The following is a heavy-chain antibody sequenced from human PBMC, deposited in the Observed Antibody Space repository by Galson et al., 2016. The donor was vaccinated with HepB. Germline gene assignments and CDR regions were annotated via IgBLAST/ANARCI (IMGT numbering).Heavy chain of an antibody. D-gene: IGHD3-10*01. CDR3: ARRSSDAFDI. CDR1: GYSFTSYW. J-gene: IGHJ3*02. V-gene: IGHV5-51*01. Sequence: QSGAEVKKPGESLKISCKGSGYSFTSYWIGWVRQMPGKGLEWMGTIYPGDSDTRYSPSSQGQVTISADKSISAAYLQWKSLKAADTAIYYCARRSSDAFDIWGQGTMVTVSS. CDR2: IYPGDSDT.